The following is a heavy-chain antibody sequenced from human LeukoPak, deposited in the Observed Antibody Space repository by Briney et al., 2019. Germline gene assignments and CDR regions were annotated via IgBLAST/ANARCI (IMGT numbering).Heavy chain of an antibody. Sequence: ASVKVSCKASGYTFTSYGISWVRQAPGQGLEWVGWISAYNGNTNYAQKLQGRVTVTTDTSTSTAYMELRSLRSDDTAVYYCARGRDSWIQLDYWGQGTLVTVSS. CDR1: GYTFTSYG. D-gene: IGHD5-18*01. CDR2: ISAYNGNT. J-gene: IGHJ4*02. V-gene: IGHV1-18*01. CDR3: ARGRDSWIQLDY.